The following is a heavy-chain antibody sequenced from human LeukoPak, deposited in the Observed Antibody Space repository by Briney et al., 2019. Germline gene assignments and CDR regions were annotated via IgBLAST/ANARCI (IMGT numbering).Heavy chain of an antibody. CDR1: GFTFSSYA. CDR2: ITSNGRST. V-gene: IGHV3-64*01. D-gene: IGHD3-22*01. CDR3: AKCSGYYVDNWFDP. J-gene: IGHJ5*02. Sequence: QPGGSLRLSCAASGFTFSSYAMYWVRQAPGKGLEYVSAITSNGRSTYDANSVRGRFIISRDNSKNTLYLQMGSLRAEDVAIYYCAKCSGYYVDNWFDPWGQGTLVSVSS.